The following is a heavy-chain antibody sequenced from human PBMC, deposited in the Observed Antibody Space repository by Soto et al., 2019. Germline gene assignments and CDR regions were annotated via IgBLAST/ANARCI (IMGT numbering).Heavy chain of an antibody. CDR1: GFTSIANA. J-gene: IGHJ4*02. Sequence: QVQLVESGGGVVQPGRSRKLSCAASGFTSIANAMPGFRQVPGKGLEWVAVISYDGSNKYYADSVKGRFTISRDNSKNTLYLQMNSLRAEDTAVYYCARDPGIGYWGQGTLVTVSS. CDR2: ISYDGSNK. V-gene: IGHV3-30-3*01. CDR3: ARDPGIGY.